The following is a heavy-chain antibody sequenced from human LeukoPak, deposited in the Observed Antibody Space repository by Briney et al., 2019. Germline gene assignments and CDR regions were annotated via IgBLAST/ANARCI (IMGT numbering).Heavy chain of an antibody. V-gene: IGHV1-69*05. Sequence: ASVKVSCKASGGTFSSYAISWVRQAPGQGLEWMGGIIPIFGTANYAQKFQGRVTITTDESTSTAYMELSSLRSEDTAVYYCASSGDSGYDYFFSWGQGTLVTVSS. CDR1: GGTFSSYA. J-gene: IGHJ4*02. CDR3: ASSGDSGYDYFFS. CDR2: IIPIFGTA. D-gene: IGHD5-12*01.